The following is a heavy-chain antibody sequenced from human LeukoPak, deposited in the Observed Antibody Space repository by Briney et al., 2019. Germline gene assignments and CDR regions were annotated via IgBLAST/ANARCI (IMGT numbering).Heavy chain of an antibody. CDR2: IKQDGSEK. CDR3: ARDKVVGATNFDS. D-gene: IGHD1-26*01. CDR1: GFTVSGYY. Sequence: GGSLRLSCAASGFTVSGYYMSWVRQAPGKGLEWVANIKQDGSEKYYVDSVKGRFTISRDNAKNSLYLQMNSLRAEDTAVYYCARDKVVGATNFDSWGQGTLVTVSS. J-gene: IGHJ4*02. V-gene: IGHV3-7*01.